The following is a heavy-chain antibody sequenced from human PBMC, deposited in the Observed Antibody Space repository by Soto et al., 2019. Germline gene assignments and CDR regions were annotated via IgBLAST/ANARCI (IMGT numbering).Heavy chain of an antibody. CDR1: GFTVSSNY. Sequence: HPGGSLRLSCAACGFTVSSNYMSWVRQAPGKGLEWVSVIYSGGSTYYADSVKGRYTISRDNSKNTLYLQMNSLRAEDTAVYYCARDQFVVVRGATYYYYGMDVWGQGTTVTVSS. V-gene: IGHV3-53*01. D-gene: IGHD2-2*01. J-gene: IGHJ6*02. CDR2: IYSGGST. CDR3: ARDQFVVVRGATYYYYGMDV.